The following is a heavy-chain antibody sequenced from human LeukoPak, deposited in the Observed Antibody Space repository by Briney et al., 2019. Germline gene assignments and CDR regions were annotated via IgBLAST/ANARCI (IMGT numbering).Heavy chain of an antibody. V-gene: IGHV3-74*01. CDR1: AFTFSSYW. D-gene: IGHD4-17*01. CDR3: AKGGSTVTTYHDY. Sequence: GGSLRLSCAASAFTFSSYWMHWVRRGPGKGLVWVSQINTDGSSTNYADSVKGRFTISRDNSKNTLYLQMNGLRAEDTAVYYCAKGGSTVTTYHDYWGQGTLVTVSS. CDR2: INTDGSST. J-gene: IGHJ4*02.